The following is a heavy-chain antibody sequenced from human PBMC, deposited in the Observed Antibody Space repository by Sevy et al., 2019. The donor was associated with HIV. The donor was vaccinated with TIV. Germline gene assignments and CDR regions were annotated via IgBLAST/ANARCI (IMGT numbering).Heavy chain of an antibody. Sequence: GGSLRLSCAASGLTVSSNYMSWVRQAPGKGLEWVSTLYSAGSTFYAESVKGRFTISRDNSKNTLYLQMNSLRAEDTAEYYCARDPPKGSRGSWFYTWGQGTLVTVSS. CDR3: ARDPPKGSRGSWFYT. D-gene: IGHD3-10*01. CDR2: LYSAGST. V-gene: IGHV3-53*01. J-gene: IGHJ5*02. CDR1: GLTVSSNY.